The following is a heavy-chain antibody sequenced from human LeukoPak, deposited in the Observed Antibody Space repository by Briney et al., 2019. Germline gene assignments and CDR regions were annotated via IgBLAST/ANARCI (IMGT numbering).Heavy chain of an antibody. D-gene: IGHD3-9*01. CDR1: GYTFTSNY. CDR3: AKYDILILFDY. J-gene: IGHJ4*02. Sequence: ASVKVSCKAFGYTFTSNYMHWVRQAPGQGLEWMGWINPNSGGTNYAQKFQGRVTMTRDTSISTAYMELSRLRSDDTAVYYCAKYDILILFDYWGQGTLVTVSS. V-gene: IGHV1-2*02. CDR2: INPNSGGT.